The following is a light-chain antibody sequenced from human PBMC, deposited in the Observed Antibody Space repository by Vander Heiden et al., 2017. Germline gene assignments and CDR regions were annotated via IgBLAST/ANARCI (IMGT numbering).Light chain of an antibody. CDR3: QQYDNHPRT. Sequence: DIHMTQSPSSLSASVGDRVTITCQASQDISNYLNWYQQKPGKAPKLLIYDASNLETGVPSRFSGSGSGTDFTFTISSLQPEDIATYYCQQYDNHPRTFGQGTRLEIK. V-gene: IGKV1-33*01. CDR1: QDISNY. CDR2: DAS. J-gene: IGKJ5*01.